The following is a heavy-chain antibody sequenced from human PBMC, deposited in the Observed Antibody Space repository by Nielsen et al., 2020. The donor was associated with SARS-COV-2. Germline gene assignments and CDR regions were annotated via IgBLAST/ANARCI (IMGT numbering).Heavy chain of an antibody. CDR2: IRSKGNGGTT. V-gene: IGHV3-49*04. CDR3: IRGHMDV. J-gene: IGHJ6*03. Sequence: GESLKISCAASGFTFSSYWMNWVRQAPGKGLEWVGFIRSKGNGGTTEYVASVKGRFSISRDDSKSITYLQMNSLNIEDTGVYYCIRGHMDVWGKGTTVTVSS. CDR1: GFTFSSYW.